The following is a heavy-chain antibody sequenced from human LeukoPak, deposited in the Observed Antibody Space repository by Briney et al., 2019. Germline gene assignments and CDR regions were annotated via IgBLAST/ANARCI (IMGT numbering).Heavy chain of an antibody. V-gene: IGHV3-13*04. Sequence: PGGSLRLSCVASGFTFRSYGMHWVRQATGKGLEWVSAIGTAGDTFYPGSVKGRFTISRENAKNSLYLQMNSLRAGDTAVYYCARAVDTDMAFDSWGQGTLVTVSS. D-gene: IGHD5-18*01. J-gene: IGHJ4*02. CDR1: GFTFRSYG. CDR3: ARAVDTDMAFDS. CDR2: IGTAGDT.